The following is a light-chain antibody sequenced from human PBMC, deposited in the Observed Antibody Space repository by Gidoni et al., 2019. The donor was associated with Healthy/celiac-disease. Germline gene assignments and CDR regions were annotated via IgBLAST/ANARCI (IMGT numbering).Light chain of an antibody. CDR3: QQSYSTPRLT. V-gene: IGKV1-39*01. CDR2: AAS. J-gene: IGKJ4*01. Sequence: DIQMTQSPASLSASVGDRVTITCRASQSISSYLNWYQHKPGKAPKLLIYAASSLQSGVPSRFSGSGSGTDFTLTISSLQPEDFATYYCQQSYSTPRLTFGGGTRVEIK. CDR1: QSISSY.